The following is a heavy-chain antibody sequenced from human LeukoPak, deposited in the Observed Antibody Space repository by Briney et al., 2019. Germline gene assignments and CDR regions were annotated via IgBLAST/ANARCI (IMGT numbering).Heavy chain of an antibody. CDR1: GYSFTSYW. J-gene: IGHJ4*02. CDR3: ARLRSDSGSYPTVDY. D-gene: IGHD1-26*01. V-gene: IGHV5-51*01. Sequence: GESLTISCKGSGYSFTSYWIGCVRQMPGKGLEWMAIIYPGDSDTRYSPSFQGQVTISADKSISTAYLQWSSLKASDTAMYYCARLRSDSGSYPTVDYWGQGTLVTVSS. CDR2: IYPGDSDT.